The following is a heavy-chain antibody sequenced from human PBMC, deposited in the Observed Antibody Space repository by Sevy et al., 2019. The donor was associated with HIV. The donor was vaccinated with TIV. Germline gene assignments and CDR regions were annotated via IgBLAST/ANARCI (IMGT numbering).Heavy chain of an antibody. CDR2: INQDGSVK. Sequence: GGSLRLSCAASGFNLNSYWMSWVRQAPGKGLEWVANINQDGSVKYYVDSVKGRFTISRDNARNSLYLRMSSLRAEDTALYYCVGAIAAAGSLGGQGTLVTVS. CDR1: GFNLNSYW. J-gene: IGHJ4*02. V-gene: IGHV3-7*04. CDR3: VGAIAAAGSL. D-gene: IGHD6-13*01.